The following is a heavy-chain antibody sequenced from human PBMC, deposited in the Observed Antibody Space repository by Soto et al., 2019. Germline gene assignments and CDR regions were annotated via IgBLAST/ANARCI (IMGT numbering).Heavy chain of an antibody. CDR3: ARDRSAYYSSWYGGTFDC. D-gene: IGHD6-13*01. Sequence: EVQLVESGGGLVKPGGSLRLSCVASGFTFSSYSMNWVRQAPGKGLEWVSSISSSSSYIYYADSVKGRFTISRDNAKNSLYLQMNSLRAEDTAVYYCARDRSAYYSSWYGGTFDCWGQGTLGTVSS. CDR2: ISSSSSYI. J-gene: IGHJ4*02. V-gene: IGHV3-21*01. CDR1: GFTFSSYS.